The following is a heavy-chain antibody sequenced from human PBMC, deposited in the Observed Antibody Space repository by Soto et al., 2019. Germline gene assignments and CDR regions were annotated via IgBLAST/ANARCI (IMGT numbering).Heavy chain of an antibody. CDR1: GGSISSGGYY. CDR3: ARSVKDSSSPNYYYYYGMDV. V-gene: IGHV4-31*03. CDR2: IYYSGST. Sequence: PSETLSLTCTVSGGSISSGGYYWSWIRQHPGKGLEWIGYIYYSGSTYYNPSLKSRVTISVDTSKNQFSPKLSSVTAADTAVYYCARSVKDSSSPNYYYYYGMDVWGQGTTVTVSS. J-gene: IGHJ6*02. D-gene: IGHD6-6*01.